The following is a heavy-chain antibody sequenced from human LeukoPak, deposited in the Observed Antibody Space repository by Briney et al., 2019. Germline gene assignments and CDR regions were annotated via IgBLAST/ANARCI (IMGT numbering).Heavy chain of an antibody. CDR1: GFTFSSYT. D-gene: IGHD6-13*01. V-gene: IGHV3-21*01. CDR2: ISSSSSYI. J-gene: IGHJ4*02. Sequence: PGGSLRLSCAPSGFTFSSYTMNWVRQAPGKGLEWVSSISSSSSYICYADSVKGRFTISRDNAKNSLYLQMNSLRAEDTAVYYCARENFGSSSDYWGQGTLVTVSS. CDR3: ARENFGSSSDY.